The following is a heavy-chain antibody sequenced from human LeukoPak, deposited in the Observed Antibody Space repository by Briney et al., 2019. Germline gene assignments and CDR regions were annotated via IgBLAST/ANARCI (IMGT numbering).Heavy chain of an antibody. Sequence: GGSLRLSCAASGFTFSSYWMSWVRQAPGKGLEWVANIKQDGSEKYYVDSVKGRFTISRDNAKNSLYLQMNSLRAEDTAVYYCAKTKGGDWTDGADYFDYWGQGTLVTVSS. CDR3: AKTKGGDWTDGADYFDY. CDR1: GFTFSSYW. D-gene: IGHD1-1*01. CDR2: IKQDGSEK. J-gene: IGHJ4*02. V-gene: IGHV3-7*01.